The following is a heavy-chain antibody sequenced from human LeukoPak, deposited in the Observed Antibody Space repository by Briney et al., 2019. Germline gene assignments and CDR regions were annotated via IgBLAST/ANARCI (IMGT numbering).Heavy chain of an antibody. CDR2: IKSDGST. V-gene: IGHV3-74*01. CDR3: ARAPSEIGGYYPEYFRH. D-gene: IGHD3-22*01. CDR1: GFTFSSYW. Sequence: GGSLRLSCTASGFTFSSYWMHWVRPAPGKGLVWVSRIKSDGSTNYTDSVKGRFTISRANAKNTVSLQMNSLRAEDTGVYYCARAPSEIGGYYPEYFRHWGQGTLVTVSS. J-gene: IGHJ1*01.